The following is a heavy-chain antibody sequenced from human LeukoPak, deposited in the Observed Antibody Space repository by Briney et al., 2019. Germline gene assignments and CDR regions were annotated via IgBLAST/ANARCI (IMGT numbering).Heavy chain of an antibody. CDR3: ARGRNPGIAAAGFLDY. J-gene: IGHJ4*02. V-gene: IGHV3-20*04. D-gene: IGHD6-13*01. Sequence: PGGSLRFSCAASGFTFDDYGMSWVRQAPGKGLEWVSGINWNGGSTGYADSVKGRFTISRDNAENSLYLQMNSLRAEDTALYYCARGRNPGIAAAGFLDYWGQGTLVTVSS. CDR2: INWNGGST. CDR1: GFTFDDYG.